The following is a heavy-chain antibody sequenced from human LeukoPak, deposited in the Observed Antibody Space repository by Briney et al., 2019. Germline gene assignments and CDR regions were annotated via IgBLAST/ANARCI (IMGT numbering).Heavy chain of an antibody. J-gene: IGHJ6*03. CDR2: IKQDGSEK. Sequence: PGGSLRLSCAASGFTFISYWMSWVRQAPGKGLEWVANIKQDGSEKYYVDSVKGRFTISRDNAKNSLYLQMNSLRAEDTAVYYGARADSSIAARLSRSSIFHHHYYLEGWGKGTTVTVSS. CDR1: GFTFISYW. CDR3: ARADSSIAARLSRSSIFHHHYYLEG. D-gene: IGHD6-6*01. V-gene: IGHV3-7*01.